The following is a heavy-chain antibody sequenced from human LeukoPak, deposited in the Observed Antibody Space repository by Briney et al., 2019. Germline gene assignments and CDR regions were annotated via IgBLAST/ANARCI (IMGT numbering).Heavy chain of an antibody. J-gene: IGHJ1*01. CDR3: ARDGVVASTERTEYFQY. Sequence: GGSLRLSCAASGFGFRSYGMHWVRQAPGKGLEWVAVIWHDGSNKYYADSVKGRFTISRDNSKNTLYLQMNSLSAEDTAVYYCARDGVVASTERTEYFQYWGQGTLVTVSS. D-gene: IGHD2-15*01. CDR1: GFGFRSYG. V-gene: IGHV3-33*01. CDR2: IWHDGSNK.